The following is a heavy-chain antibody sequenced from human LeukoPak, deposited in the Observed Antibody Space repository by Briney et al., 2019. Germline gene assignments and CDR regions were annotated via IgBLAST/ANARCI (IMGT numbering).Heavy chain of an antibody. D-gene: IGHD6-19*01. J-gene: IGHJ6*02. V-gene: IGHV5-10-1*01. CDR1: GYSFTSYW. Sequence: GESLQISCKGSGYSFTSYWISWVRQMPGKGLEWMGRIDPSDSYTSYSPSFQGHVTISADKSISTAYLQWSSLKASDTAMYYCARHASGWGPYYYGMDVWGQGTTVTVSS. CDR2: IDPSDSYT. CDR3: ARHASGWGPYYYGMDV.